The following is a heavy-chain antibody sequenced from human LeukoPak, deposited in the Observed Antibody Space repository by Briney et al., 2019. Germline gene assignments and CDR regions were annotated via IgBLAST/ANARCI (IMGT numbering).Heavy chain of an antibody. CDR1: GFTFSSYG. CDR2: IWYDGSNK. J-gene: IGHJ4*02. V-gene: IGHV3-33*01. Sequence: GGSLRLSCAASGFTFSSYGMHWVRQAPGKGLEWVAVIWYDGSNKYYADSVKGRFTISRDNSKDTLYLQMNSLRAEDTAVYYCARDGSGSGWRFDYWGQGTLVTVSS. CDR3: ARDGSGSGWRFDY. D-gene: IGHD6-19*01.